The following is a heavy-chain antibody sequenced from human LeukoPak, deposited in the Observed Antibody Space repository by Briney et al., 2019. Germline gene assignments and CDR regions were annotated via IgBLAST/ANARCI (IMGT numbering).Heavy chain of an antibody. CDR3: VRGESRGYYRH. Sequence: RAGGSLRLSCAASGYTFDDYGMSWVRQAPGKGLEWVSGINWNGGSTLYADSVKGRFTISRDNAKNSLYVQMNSLRAEDTALYYCVRGESRGYYRHWGQGTLVTVSS. J-gene: IGHJ4*02. CDR2: INWNGGST. CDR1: GYTFDDYG. D-gene: IGHD3-22*01. V-gene: IGHV3-20*04.